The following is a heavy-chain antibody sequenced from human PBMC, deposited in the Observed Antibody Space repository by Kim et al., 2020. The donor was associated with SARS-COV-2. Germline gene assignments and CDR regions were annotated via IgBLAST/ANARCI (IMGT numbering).Heavy chain of an antibody. CDR2: LKSKADGGTT. CDR3: TPDCRGSGWYLGCVY. Sequence: GGSLRLSCAASGFTFSDAWMTWVRQAPGKGLEWVGRLKSKADGGTTDYAAPVKGRFSISRDDSKNTLYLQMNSLKTEDTAVYYCTPDCRGSGWYLGCVYWGQGTLVTVSS. CDR1: GFTFSDAW. V-gene: IGHV3-15*01. J-gene: IGHJ4*02. D-gene: IGHD6-19*01.